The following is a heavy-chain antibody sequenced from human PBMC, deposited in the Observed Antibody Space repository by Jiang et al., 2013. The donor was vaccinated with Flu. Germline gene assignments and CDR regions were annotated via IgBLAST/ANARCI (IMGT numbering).Heavy chain of an antibody. J-gene: IGHJ3*02. Sequence: GSGLVKPSETLSLTCTVSGGSISSSSYYWGWIRQPPGKGLEWIGSIYYSGSTYYNPSLKSRVTISVDTSKNQFSLKLSSVTAADTAVYYCARQTRGDWAVDAFDIWGQGTMVTVSS. CDR3: ARQTRGDWAVDAFDI. D-gene: IGHD2-21*02. CDR2: IYYSGST. CDR1: GGSISSSSYY. V-gene: IGHV4-39*01.